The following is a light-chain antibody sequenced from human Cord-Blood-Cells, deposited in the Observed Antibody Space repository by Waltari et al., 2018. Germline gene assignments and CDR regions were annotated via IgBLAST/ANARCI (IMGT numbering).Light chain of an antibody. Sequence: SYELTQPSSVSVSPGQTARITCSGDVLAKKYARWFQQKPGQAPVLVIYKDSERPSGIHELFSGSSSGTTVTLTISGAQVEDEADYYCYSAADNNSGVFGGGTKLTVL. V-gene: IGLV3-27*01. J-gene: IGLJ2*01. CDR3: YSAADNNSGV. CDR1: VLAKKY. CDR2: KDS.